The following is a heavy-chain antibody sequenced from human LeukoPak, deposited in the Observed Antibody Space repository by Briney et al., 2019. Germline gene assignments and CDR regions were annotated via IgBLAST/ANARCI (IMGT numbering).Heavy chain of an antibody. CDR3: ARPSIYCSGCSCYPYYFDY. Sequence: ASVKVSCKASGYTFTSYGISWVRQAPGQGLEWMGWISAYNGNTNYAQKLQGRVTMTTDTSTSTAYMELRSLRSDDTAVYYCARPSIYCSGCSCYPYYFDYWGQGTLVTVSS. CDR2: ISAYNGNT. CDR1: GYTFTSYG. J-gene: IGHJ4*02. D-gene: IGHD2-15*01. V-gene: IGHV1-18*01.